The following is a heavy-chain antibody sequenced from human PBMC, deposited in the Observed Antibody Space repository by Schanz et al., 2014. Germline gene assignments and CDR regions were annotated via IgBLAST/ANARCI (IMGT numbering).Heavy chain of an antibody. CDR1: GYTFTDYG. J-gene: IGHJ5*01. CDR3: ARCALRTSP. Sequence: QAQLVQSGPAVKKPGASMTVSCKASGYTFTDYGVIWLRQAPGQGLEWMGWINTSNGNTNYIQKLQSRVTMTTQSPTSTAYMALRSLRSDGTTVYYCARCALRTSPWGQGTLVTVSS. CDR2: INTSNGNT. D-gene: IGHD2-15*01. V-gene: IGHV1-18*01.